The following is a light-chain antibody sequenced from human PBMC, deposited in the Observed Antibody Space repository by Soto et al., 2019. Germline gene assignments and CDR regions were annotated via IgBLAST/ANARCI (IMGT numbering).Light chain of an antibody. CDR1: QSVSPY. CDR2: GAS. J-gene: IGKJ4*02. Sequence: SLSASAVSLTPGERATRSCRASQSVSPYIAWYQQKPGQAPSLLIYGASTRATGDPARFSGSGSGTAFTLTISALVPDGSAVYYAQPYNGWQPSAEGTKV. CDR3: QPYNGWQP. V-gene: IGKV3-15*01.